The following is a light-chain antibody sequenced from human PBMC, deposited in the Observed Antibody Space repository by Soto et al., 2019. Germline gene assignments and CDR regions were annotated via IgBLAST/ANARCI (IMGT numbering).Light chain of an antibody. CDR2: EVS. Sequence: QSVLTQPASVSGSSGQSITISCTGTSSDVGSYNLVSWYQQHPGKAPKLMIYEVSKRPSGVSNRFSGSKSGNTASLTISGRQAEDEADYYCCSYAGTYVVFGGGTKLTVL. J-gene: IGLJ2*01. CDR3: CSYAGTYVV. V-gene: IGLV2-23*02. CDR1: SSDVGSYNL.